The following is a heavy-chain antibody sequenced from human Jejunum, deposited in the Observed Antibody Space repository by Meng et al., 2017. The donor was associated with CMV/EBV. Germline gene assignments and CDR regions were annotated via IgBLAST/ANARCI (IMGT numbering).Heavy chain of an antibody. V-gene: IGHV4-4*02. CDR2: IYDSGST. J-gene: IGHJ4*02. Sequence: RTLAVSGGSCSSSKWWSWVRQPPEKGLEWIGQIYDSGSTTYNPSLKSRVTISLDESKNEFSLKLNSVTAADTAVYYCARNGYYSLDYWSQGALVTVSS. CDR1: GGSCSSSKW. CDR3: ARNGYYSLDY. D-gene: IGHD3-22*01.